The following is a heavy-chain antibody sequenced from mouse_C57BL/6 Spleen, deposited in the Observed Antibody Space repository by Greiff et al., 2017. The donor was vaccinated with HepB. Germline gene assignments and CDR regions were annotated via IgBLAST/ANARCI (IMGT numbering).Heavy chain of an antibody. Sequence: EVHLVESGGGLVQPKGSLKLSCAASGFSFNTYAMNWVRQAPGKGLEWVARIRSKSNNYATYYADSVKDRFTISRDDSESMLYLQMNNLKTEDTAMYYCVRHDWDGAYWGQGTLVTVSA. V-gene: IGHV10-1*01. CDR3: VRHDWDGAY. J-gene: IGHJ3*01. CDR1: GFSFNTYA. CDR2: IRSKSNNYAT. D-gene: IGHD4-1*01.